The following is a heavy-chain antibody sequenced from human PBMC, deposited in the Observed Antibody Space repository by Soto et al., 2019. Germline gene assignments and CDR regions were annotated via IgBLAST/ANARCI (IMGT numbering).Heavy chain of an antibody. D-gene: IGHD2-15*01. J-gene: IGHJ6*02. CDR1: VFTFNSYW. CDR2: INSDGSST. CDR3: ARAEYLPVVVVAATPSYYGMDV. Sequence: GWCMRLSCASCVFTFNSYWMHWVRKTPGKGLVWVSRINSDGSSTSYADSVKGRFTISRDNAKNTLYLQMNSLRAEDTAVYYCARAEYLPVVVVAATPSYYGMDVWGQGTTVTVSS. V-gene: IGHV3-74*01.